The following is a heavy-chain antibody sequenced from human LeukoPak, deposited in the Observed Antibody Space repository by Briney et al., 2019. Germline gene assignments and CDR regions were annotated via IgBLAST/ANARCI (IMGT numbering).Heavy chain of an antibody. V-gene: IGHV3-30*04. D-gene: IGHD6-19*01. CDR1: GFTFNNYA. J-gene: IGHJ4*02. CDR2: ISYDGSNR. CDR3: ARFSSGWSPSGFDY. Sequence: GGSLRLSCAASGFTFNNYAMHWVRQAPGKGLEWVSLISYDGSNRYYADSVKGRFTISRDNSKNTLYVQMNSLRVEDTAVYYCARFSSGWSPSGFDYWGQGTLVTVSS.